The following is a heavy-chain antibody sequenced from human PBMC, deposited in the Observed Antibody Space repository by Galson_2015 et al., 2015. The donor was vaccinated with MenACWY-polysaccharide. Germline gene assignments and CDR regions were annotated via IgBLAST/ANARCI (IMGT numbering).Heavy chain of an antibody. CDR1: GFTFSSYD. CDR3: AKSVGIAAAGTGDSLFDD. Sequence: SLRLSCAASGFTFSSYDMSWVRQAPGKGLEWVSAISGSGGSTYYADSVKGRFTISRDNSKNTLYLQMNSLRAEDTAVYYCAKSVGIAAAGTGDSLFDDWGQGTLVTVSS. D-gene: IGHD6-13*01. J-gene: IGHJ4*02. V-gene: IGHV3-23*01. CDR2: ISGSGGST.